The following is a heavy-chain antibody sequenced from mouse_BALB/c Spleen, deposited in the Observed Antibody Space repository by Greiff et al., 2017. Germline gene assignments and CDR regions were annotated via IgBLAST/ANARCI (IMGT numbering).Heavy chain of an antibody. CDR2: ISDGGSYT. CDR3: AREKGNSFAY. CDR1: GFTFSDYY. D-gene: IGHD2-1*01. J-gene: IGHJ3*01. V-gene: IGHV5-4*02. Sequence: EVKLQESGGGLVKPGGSLKLSCAASGFTFSDYYMYWVRQTPEKRLEWVATISDGGSYTYYPDSVKGRFTISRDNAKNNLYLQMSSLKSEDTAMYYCAREKGNSFAYWGQGTLVTVSA.